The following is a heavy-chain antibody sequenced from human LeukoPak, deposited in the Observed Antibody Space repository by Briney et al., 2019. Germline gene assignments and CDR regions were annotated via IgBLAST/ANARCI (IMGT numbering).Heavy chain of an antibody. CDR1: GYTLTGYY. D-gene: IGHD2-21*02. CDR2: INPNSGGT. J-gene: IGHJ5*02. CDR3: ARGDPLAYCGGDCYKYRSWFDP. V-gene: IGHV1-2*04. Sequence: GASVKVSCKASGYTLTGYYMHWVRQAPGQGLEWMGWINPNSGGTNYAQKFQGWVTMTRDTSISTAYMELSRPRSDDTAVYYCARGDPLAYCGGDCYKYRSWFDPWGQGTLVTVSS.